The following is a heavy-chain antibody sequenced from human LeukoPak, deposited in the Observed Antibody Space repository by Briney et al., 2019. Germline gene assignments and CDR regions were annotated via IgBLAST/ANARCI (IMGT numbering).Heavy chain of an antibody. CDR2: IYYSGST. V-gene: IGHV4-59*01. CDR1: GGSISSYY. D-gene: IGHD4-17*01. J-gene: IGHJ2*01. Sequence: SETLSLTCTVSGGSISSYYWSWIRQPPGKGLEWSGYIYYSGSTNYNPSLKSRVTISVDTSKNQFSLKLPSVTAADTAVYYCARYTVTTNWSFDLWGRGTLVTVSS. CDR3: ARYTVTTNWSFDL.